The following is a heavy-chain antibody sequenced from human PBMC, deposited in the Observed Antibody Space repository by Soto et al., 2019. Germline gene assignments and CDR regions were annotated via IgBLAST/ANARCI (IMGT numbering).Heavy chain of an antibody. CDR1: GYTFTGHY. J-gene: IGHJ3*01. CDR3: ATERAVTLRLHYALDL. Sequence: ASVKVSCKGAGYTFTGHYMHWVRQAPGQGLEWMGWINPNTGGTNYAQKFQGWVTMTRDTSISTAYMELSRLKSDDTAVYYCATERAVTLRLHYALDLWCPGTLVTV. CDR2: INPNTGGT. V-gene: IGHV1-2*04. D-gene: IGHD4-17*01.